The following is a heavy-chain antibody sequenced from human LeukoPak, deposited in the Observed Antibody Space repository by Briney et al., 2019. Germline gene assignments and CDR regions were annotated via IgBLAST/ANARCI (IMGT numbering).Heavy chain of an antibody. CDR2: IKSDGST. Sequence: PGGSLRLSCAASGFTFSTYWMHWVRQAPGKGLVWVSRIKSDGSTNYADSVKGRFTISRDNSKNTVSLQMSSLRAEDTAVYYCATDRRPYGEQTDFWGQGTLVAVSS. CDR3: ATDRRPYGEQTDF. V-gene: IGHV3-74*01. CDR1: GFTFSTYW. D-gene: IGHD4-17*01. J-gene: IGHJ4*02.